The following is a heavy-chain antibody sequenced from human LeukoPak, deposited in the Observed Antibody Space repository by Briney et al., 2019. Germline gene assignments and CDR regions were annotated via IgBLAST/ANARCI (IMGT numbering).Heavy chain of an antibody. V-gene: IGHV3-23*01. CDR1: GFTFRSYA. D-gene: IGHD3-3*01. Sequence: PGGSLTLSCTASGFTFRSYAMTWVRQAPGKGLEWVSVISGSGGSTYYADSVKGRFTNSRDNSNNTLYLQMNGLRAEDTAVYYCAKGVDFWSGLDYWGQATLVTVSS. CDR3: AKGVDFWSGLDY. J-gene: IGHJ4*02. CDR2: ISGSGGST.